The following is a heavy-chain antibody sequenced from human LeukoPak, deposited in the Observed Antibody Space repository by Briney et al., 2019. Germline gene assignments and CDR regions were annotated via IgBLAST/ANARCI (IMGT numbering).Heavy chain of an antibody. CDR3: ASDEIVVVTALDY. CDR2: IYTSGST. Sequence: SETLSLTCTVSGGSISSGSYYWSWIRQPTGKGLEWIGRIYTSGSTYYNPSLKSRVTISVDTSKNQFSLKLSSVTAADTAVYYCASDEIVVVTALDYWGQGSLVTVSS. V-gene: IGHV4-61*02. J-gene: IGHJ4*02. CDR1: GGSISSGSYY. D-gene: IGHD2-21*02.